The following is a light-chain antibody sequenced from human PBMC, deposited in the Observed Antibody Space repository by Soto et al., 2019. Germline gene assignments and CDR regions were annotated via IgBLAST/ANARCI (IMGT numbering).Light chain of an antibody. J-gene: IGKJ4*01. V-gene: IGKV3-20*01. CDR2: GAS. CDR3: QQYGSSPLT. CDR1: QSVSSSY. Sequence: IVFAQSPGTLSLSPGGRATLSCRASQSVSSSYLAWYQQKPGQAPRLLIYGASSRATGIPDRFSGSGSGTDFTLTISRLEPEDFAVYYCQQYGSSPLTFGGGTKVDIK.